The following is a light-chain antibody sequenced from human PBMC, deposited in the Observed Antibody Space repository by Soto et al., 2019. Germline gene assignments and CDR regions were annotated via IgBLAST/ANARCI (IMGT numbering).Light chain of an antibody. J-gene: IGLJ3*02. CDR2: EIN. CDR3: SSFTIRSTLL. V-gene: IGLV2-14*01. CDR1: NGIVAGYNY. Sequence: QSVLTQPRSVSGSPGQSVTISCSGTNGIVAGYNYVSWYQQHPGKAPKLLIYEINTRPSGVSNRFSGSKSGNTASLTISWLQAEDEGDYYCSSFTIRSTLLFGGGTKLTVL.